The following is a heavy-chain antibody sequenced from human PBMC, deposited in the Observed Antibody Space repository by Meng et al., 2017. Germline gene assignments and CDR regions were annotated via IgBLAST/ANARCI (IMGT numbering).Heavy chain of an antibody. CDR3: ARSHSVTIVAFDY. D-gene: IGHD4-17*01. Sequence: QVRLPRWGAGLLEPSETLTLTCHVCCGSVRGYYWSWIRQPPGKGLECIGEINHSGSTNYNPSLKSRGTMSLDQSKNQFSLRLSSVTAADTAVYYCARSHSVTIVAFDYWGQGTLVTVSS. V-gene: IGHV4-34*01. CDR2: INHSGST. J-gene: IGHJ4*02. CDR1: CGSVRGYY.